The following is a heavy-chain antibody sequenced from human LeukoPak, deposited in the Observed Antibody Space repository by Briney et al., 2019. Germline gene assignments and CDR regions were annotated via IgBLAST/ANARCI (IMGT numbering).Heavy chain of an antibody. V-gene: IGHV1-2*02. CDR2: INPSSGGT. D-gene: IGHD6-13*01. CDR3: ARGSNPLIAAAGTGY. J-gene: IGHJ4*02. CDR1: GYTFTGYY. Sequence: ASVKVSCKASGYTFTGYYMHWVRQAPGQGLEWMGWINPSSGGTNYAQKFQGRVTMTRDTSISTAYMELSRLRSDDTAVYYCARGSNPLIAAAGTGYWGQGTLVTVSS.